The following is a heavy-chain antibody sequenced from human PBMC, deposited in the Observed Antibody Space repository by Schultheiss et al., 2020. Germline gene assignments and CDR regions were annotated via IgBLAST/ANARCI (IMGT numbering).Heavy chain of an antibody. Sequence: SGPTLVKPTQTLTLTCTFSGFSLSTYAVGVGWIRQPPGKALEWLALIYWNDDKRYSPSLKSRLTITKDTSKNQVVLTMTNMDPVDTATYYCTRSNSSGPLDYWGQGTLVTVYS. D-gene: IGHD3-22*01. J-gene: IGHJ4*02. CDR2: IYWNDDK. CDR1: GFSLSTYAVG. V-gene: IGHV2-5*01. CDR3: TRSNSSGPLDY.